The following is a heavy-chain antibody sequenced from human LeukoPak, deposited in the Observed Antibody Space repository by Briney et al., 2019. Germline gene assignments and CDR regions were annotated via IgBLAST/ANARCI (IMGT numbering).Heavy chain of an antibody. CDR1: GFTFSSYG. CDR2: IWYDGSNK. D-gene: IGHD3-22*01. CDR3: AKGRSVFGSGYLWYFDY. V-gene: IGHV3-33*06. Sequence: PGRSLRLSCAASGFTFSSYGMHWVRQAPGKGLEWVAVIWYDGSNKYYADSVKGRFTISRDNSKDTLYLQMNSLRAEDTAVYYCAKGRSVFGSGYLWYFDYWGQGTLVTVSS. J-gene: IGHJ4*02.